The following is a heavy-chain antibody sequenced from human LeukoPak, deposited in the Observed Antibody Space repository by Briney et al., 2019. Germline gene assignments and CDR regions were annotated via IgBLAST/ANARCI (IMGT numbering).Heavy chain of an antibody. CDR2: IYSGGTT. CDR1: GFTVSTNY. CDR3: ARYDYGRSGFDY. V-gene: IGHV3-66*01. D-gene: IGHD5-12*01. Sequence: GGSLRLSCAASGFTVSTNYMTWVRQAPGKGLEWVSVIYSGGTTYYADSVKGRFSISRDNSKNTLYLQMNSLRAEDTAVYYCARYDYGRSGFDYWGQRTLVTVAS. J-gene: IGHJ4*02.